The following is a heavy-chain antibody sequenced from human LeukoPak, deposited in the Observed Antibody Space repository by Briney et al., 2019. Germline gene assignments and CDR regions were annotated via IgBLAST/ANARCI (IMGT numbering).Heavy chain of an antibody. V-gene: IGHV3-7*01. D-gene: IGHD2-21*02. Sequence: GGSLRLSCVASGFTFTSYWMSWVRQAPGQGLEWVANIKQDGNEKYYVDSVKGRFTISRDNAKNSLYLQMNSLRDEDTAVYYCTKESVTYLDYWGQGTLVTVSS. CDR3: TKESVTYLDY. J-gene: IGHJ4*02. CDR2: IKQDGNEK. CDR1: GFTFTSYW.